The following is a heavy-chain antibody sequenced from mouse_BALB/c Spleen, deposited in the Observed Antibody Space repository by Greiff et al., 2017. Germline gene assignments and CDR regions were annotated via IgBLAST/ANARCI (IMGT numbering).Heavy chain of an antibody. J-gene: IGHJ4*01. D-gene: IGHD2-14*01. Sequence: EVKLVESGGGLVKPGGSLQLSCAASGFTFSRYPMSWVRQTPEKRLEWVATISSGGRYTYYPDSVKGRFTISRDNATSTLYLQRSSLKSEDTAMYYGTREGYERDAVDCRGEGTSVTVTS. CDR1: GFTFSRYP. CDR2: ISSGGRYT. V-gene: IGHV5-6-4*01. CDR3: TREGYERDAVDC.